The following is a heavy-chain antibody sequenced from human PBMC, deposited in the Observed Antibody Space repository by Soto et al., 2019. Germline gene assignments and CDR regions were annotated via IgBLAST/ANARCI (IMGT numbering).Heavy chain of an antibody. V-gene: IGHV1-69*02. J-gene: IGHJ6*02. D-gene: IGHD3-10*01. CDR1: GGTFSSYT. CDR3: ARAGLTGYYYYGMDV. CDR2: IIPILGIA. Sequence: QVQLVQSGAEVKKPGSSVKVSCKASGGTFSSYTISWVRQAPGQGLEWMGRIIPILGIANYAQKFQGRVTITADKSTSTANMELSSLRSEDTAVYYCARAGLTGYYYYGMDVWGQGTTVTVSS.